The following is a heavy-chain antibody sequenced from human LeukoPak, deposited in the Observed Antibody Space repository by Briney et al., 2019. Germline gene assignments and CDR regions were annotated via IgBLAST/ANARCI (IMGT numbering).Heavy chain of an antibody. CDR1: GFTFSSYD. CDR3: ARDYGDFFYGMDV. J-gene: IGHJ6*02. V-gene: IGHV3-13*01. CDR2: IGTAGDT. Sequence: GGSLRLSCAASGFTFSSYDMHWVRQATGKGLEWDSAIGTAGDTYYPGSVKGRFTISRENAKNSLYLQMNSLRAGDTAVYYCARDYGDFFYGMDVWGQGTTVTVSS. D-gene: IGHD4-17*01.